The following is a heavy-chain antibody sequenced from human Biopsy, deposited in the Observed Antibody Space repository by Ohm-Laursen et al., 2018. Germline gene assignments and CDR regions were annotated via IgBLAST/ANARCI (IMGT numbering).Heavy chain of an antibody. V-gene: IGHV3-15*01. D-gene: IGHD5-12*01. CDR2: IKSKSDGEAT. J-gene: IGHJ4*02. CDR1: GFTFTHAW. CDR3: TVDLGRGFH. Sequence: SLRLSCAASGFTFTHAWMSWVRQGPGKGLEWLGRIKSKSDGEATDYAAAVQGRFAISRDDSKSTFYLQMNSLKSEDTGVFYCTVDLGRGFHWGQGTLVTVSS.